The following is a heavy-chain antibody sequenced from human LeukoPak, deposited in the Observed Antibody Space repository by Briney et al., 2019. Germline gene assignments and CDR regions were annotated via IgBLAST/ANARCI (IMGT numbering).Heavy chain of an antibody. D-gene: IGHD1-26*01. CDR3: AKGGSYYYFDY. CDR2: ISWNSGSI. V-gene: IGHV3-9*01. J-gene: IGHJ4*02. Sequence: GRSLRLSCAASGFTFDDYAMPWVRQAPGKGLEWVSGISWNSGSIGYADSVKGRFTISRDNAKNSLYLQMNSLRAEDTALYYCAKGGSYYYFDYWGQGTLVTVSS. CDR1: GFTFDDYA.